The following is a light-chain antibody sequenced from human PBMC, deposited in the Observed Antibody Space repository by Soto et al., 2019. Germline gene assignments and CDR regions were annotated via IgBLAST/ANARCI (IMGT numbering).Light chain of an antibody. V-gene: IGKV3-15*01. CDR3: QQYNNWPKT. CDR2: GAS. CDR1: QSVSSD. J-gene: IGKJ2*01. Sequence: EVVMTQSPATLSVSPGERATLSCRASQSVSSDLAWYQQKPGQAPRLLIYGASTRATGIPARFSGSGSGTEFTLTLSSLQSEDFVVYYCQQYNNWPKTSGQGTKLEIK.